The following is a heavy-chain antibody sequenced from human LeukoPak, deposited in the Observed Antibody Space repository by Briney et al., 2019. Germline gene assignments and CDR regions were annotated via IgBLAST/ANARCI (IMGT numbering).Heavy chain of an antibody. CDR2: ISWNSGSI. Sequence: PGRSLRLSCAASGFTFDDYAMHWVRQAPGKGLEWVSGISWNSGSIGYADSVKGRFTISRDNAKNSLYLQMNSLRAEDMVLYYCAKSLSIAVAGYPDYWGQGTLVTVSS. CDR3: AKSLSIAVAGYPDY. CDR1: GFTFDDYA. J-gene: IGHJ4*02. V-gene: IGHV3-9*03. D-gene: IGHD6-19*01.